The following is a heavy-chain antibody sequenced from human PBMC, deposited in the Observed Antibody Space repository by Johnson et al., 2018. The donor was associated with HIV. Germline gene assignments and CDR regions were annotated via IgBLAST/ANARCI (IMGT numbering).Heavy chain of an antibody. V-gene: IGHV3-20*04. CDR1: GFTFDDYG. D-gene: IGHD1-26*01. Sequence: VQLVESGGGVVRPGGSLRLACAATGFTFDDYGMSWVRQGPGKGLEWVSGINWNGGSTGYADSVKGRFTISRDNAKNSLYLQMNSLRAEDTALYYCARDFGLEWELDGAFDIWGQGTMVTVSS. CDR3: ARDFGLEWELDGAFDI. CDR2: INWNGGST. J-gene: IGHJ3*02.